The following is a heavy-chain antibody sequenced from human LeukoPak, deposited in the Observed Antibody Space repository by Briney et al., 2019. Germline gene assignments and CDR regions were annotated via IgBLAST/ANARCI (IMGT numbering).Heavy chain of an antibody. CDR1: GFTFSRHG. Sequence: PGGSLRLSCVASGFTFSRHGMNWVRQAPGKGLEWVSGISPSGDIKYYVDSVKGRFTVSRDNSKNTLYLQINSLRDEDTAVYYCAKGYTMRTNGGSLTYWGQGTLVTVSS. D-gene: IGHD3-22*01. J-gene: IGHJ4*02. CDR3: AKGYTMRTNGGSLTY. CDR2: ISPSGDIK. V-gene: IGHV3-23*01.